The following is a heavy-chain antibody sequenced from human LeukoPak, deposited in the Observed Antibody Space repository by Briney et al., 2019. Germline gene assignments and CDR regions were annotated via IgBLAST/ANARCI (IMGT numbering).Heavy chain of an antibody. V-gene: IGHV3-30*02. CDR1: GFTFSSYG. J-gene: IGHJ3*02. Sequence: GGSLRLSCAASGFTFSSYGMHWVRQAPGKGLEWVAFIRYDGSNKYYADSVKGRFTISRDNSKNTLYLQMNSLRAEDTAVYYCAYRTTYGSGSYYSYDAFDIWGQGTMVTVSS. CDR3: AYRTTYGSGSYYSYDAFDI. CDR2: IRYDGSNK. D-gene: IGHD3-10*01.